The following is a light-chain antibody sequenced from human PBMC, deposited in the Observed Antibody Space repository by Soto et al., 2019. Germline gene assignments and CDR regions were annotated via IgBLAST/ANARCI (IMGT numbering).Light chain of an antibody. CDR3: HQYHYWWT. CDR2: GVS. J-gene: IGKJ1*01. V-gene: IGKV3-15*01. CDR1: QYVSGH. Sequence: EIVLTQSPVNLSVSPGERVTLLCRASQYVSGHFAWYQQXPGQAPRLIISGVSTRATGVPARFSGSGSRNEFTITINSLQSEDFAVYYCHQYHYWWTFGQGTKVDIK.